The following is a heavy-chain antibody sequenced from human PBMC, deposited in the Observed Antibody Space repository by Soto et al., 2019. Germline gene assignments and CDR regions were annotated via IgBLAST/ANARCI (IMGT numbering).Heavy chain of an antibody. CDR2: IYYSGST. V-gene: IGHV4-31*03. D-gene: IGHD3-10*01. Sequence: QVQLQESGPGLVKPSQTLSLTCTVSSGSISSGGYYWSWIRQHPGKGLEWIGYIYYSGSTYYNPSLKSRVTISVDTSKNQFSLKLSSVTAADTAVYYCASGGLLPLYYYYYGMDVWGQGTTVTVSS. CDR3: ASGGLLPLYYYYYGMDV. J-gene: IGHJ6*02. CDR1: SGSISSGGYY.